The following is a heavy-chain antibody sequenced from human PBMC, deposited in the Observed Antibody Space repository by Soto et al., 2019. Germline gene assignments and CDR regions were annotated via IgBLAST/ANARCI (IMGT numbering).Heavy chain of an antibody. J-gene: IGHJ4*02. D-gene: IGHD1-26*01. V-gene: IGHV4-59*01. Sequence: QVQLQESGPGLVKPSETLSLTCTVSGGSIGSYYWSWIRQPPGKGLEWIGYIYYSGSTNYNPSLERRVTIPVDTAKIQSPLKLGSVTAADTAVHYCARAGVVGSTPLSRWGQGTLVTVSS. CDR1: GGSIGSYY. CDR2: IYYSGST. CDR3: ARAGVVGSTPLSR.